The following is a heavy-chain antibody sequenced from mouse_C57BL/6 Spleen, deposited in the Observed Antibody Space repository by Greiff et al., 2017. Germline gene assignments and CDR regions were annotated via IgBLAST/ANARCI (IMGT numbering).Heavy chain of an antibody. CDR1: GYTFTSYW. V-gene: IGHV1-64*01. J-gene: IGHJ1*03. CDR2: IHPNSGST. Sequence: QVQLQQPGAELVKPGASVKLSCKASGYTFTSYWMHWVKQRPGQGLEWIGIIHPNSGSTNYNEKFKSKATLTVDKSSSTAYMQLSSLTSEDSAVYYCARGGPYWYFDVWGTGTTVTVSS. CDR3: ARGGPYWYFDV.